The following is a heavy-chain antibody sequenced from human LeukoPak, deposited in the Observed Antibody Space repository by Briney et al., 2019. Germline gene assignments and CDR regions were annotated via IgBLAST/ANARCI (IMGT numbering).Heavy chain of an antibody. CDR3: ARHARGVRTYYFDY. CDR1: GGSISSYY. V-gene: IGHV4-59*08. CDR2: IYYSGST. Sequence: SETLSLTCTVSGGSISSYYWSWIRQPPVKGLEWIGYIYYSGSTNYNPSLKSRVTISVDTSKNQFSLKLSSVTAADTAVYYCARHARGVRTYYFDYWGQGTLVTVSS. D-gene: IGHD3-10*01. J-gene: IGHJ4*02.